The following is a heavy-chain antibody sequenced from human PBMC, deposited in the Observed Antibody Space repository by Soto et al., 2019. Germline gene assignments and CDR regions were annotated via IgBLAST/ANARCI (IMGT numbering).Heavy chain of an antibody. J-gene: IGHJ4*02. CDR3: ARGEQQLGLDY. CDR1: GFTFSSYA. CDR2: ISYDGSNK. D-gene: IGHD6-13*01. Sequence: QVQLVESGGGVVQPGRSLRLSCAASGFTFSSYAMHWVRQAPGKGLEWVAVISYDGSNKYYADSVKGRFTISRDNSQNTLYLQMNSLRAEDTAVYYCARGEQQLGLDYWGQGTLVTVSS. V-gene: IGHV3-30-3*01.